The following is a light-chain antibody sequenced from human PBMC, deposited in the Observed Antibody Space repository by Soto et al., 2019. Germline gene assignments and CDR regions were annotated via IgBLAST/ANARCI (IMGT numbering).Light chain of an antibody. CDR3: QQRSNWPPIT. CDR1: QDISNY. Sequence: DIQMTQSPSSLSASVGDRVSITCQASQDISNYLNWYQQKPGKAPKVLIYHASNLQSGVPSRFSGSGSGTEFTLTISSLEPEDFAVYYCQQRSNWPPITFGQGTRLEIK. CDR2: HAS. V-gene: IGKV1-39*01. J-gene: IGKJ5*01.